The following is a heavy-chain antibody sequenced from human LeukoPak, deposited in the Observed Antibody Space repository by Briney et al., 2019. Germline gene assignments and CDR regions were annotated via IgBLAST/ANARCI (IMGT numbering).Heavy chain of an antibody. V-gene: IGHV4-59*11. J-gene: IGHJ2*01. D-gene: IGHD6-6*01. Sequence: SETLSLTCTVSGGSISSHYWSWIRQPPGKGLEWIGYIYYSGSTNYNPSLKSRVTISVDTSKNQFSLKLSSVTAADTAVYYCAREELVLYWYFDLWGRGTLVTVSS. CDR3: AREELVLYWYFDL. CDR1: GGSISSHY. CDR2: IYYSGST.